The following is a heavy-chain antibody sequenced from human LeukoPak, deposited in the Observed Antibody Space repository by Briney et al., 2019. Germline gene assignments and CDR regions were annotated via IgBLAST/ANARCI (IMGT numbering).Heavy chain of an antibody. J-gene: IGHJ4*02. CDR3: ARDNPLTAANDY. D-gene: IGHD6-13*01. Sequence: GGSLRLSCAASGFNFSSYRMPWVRQAPGKGLEWVSSISSSGTSIYYADSVRGRFTISRDNAKNTLYLQMNSLRAEDTAVYYCARDNPLTAANDYWGQGTLVTVSS. CDR2: ISSSGTSI. V-gene: IGHV3-21*01. CDR1: GFNFSSYR.